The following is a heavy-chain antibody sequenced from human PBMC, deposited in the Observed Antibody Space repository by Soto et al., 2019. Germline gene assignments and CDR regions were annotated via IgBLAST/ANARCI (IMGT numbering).Heavy chain of an antibody. CDR1: GFQFSTNA. CDR2: IWPDGGNK. D-gene: IGHD3-3*01. CDR3: ARAYDFWSGIDY. J-gene: IGHJ4*02. Sequence: QVHLVESGGGVVQPGRSLRLSCAASGFQFSTNAMHWVRQAPGKGLDWVAVIWPDGGNKYYADSVQGRFTISRDNSKNTLFLEINRLRAGDTAVYYCARAYDFWSGIDYWGQGTLVTVSS. V-gene: IGHV3-33*01.